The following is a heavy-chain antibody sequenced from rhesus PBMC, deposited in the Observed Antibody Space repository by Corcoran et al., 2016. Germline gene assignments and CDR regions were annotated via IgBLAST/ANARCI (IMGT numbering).Heavy chain of an antibody. V-gene: IGHV4-76*01. CDR1: GVSISSAYA. CDR3: ARRRGPFDF. Sequence: QVQLQESGPGVLKPSETLSLTCDVSGVSISSAYAWTWIRQPPGKGLACIGYLYGSNGDPTYNPSIKNRVPISKDASRNQFSLRLHSVTTADTAGYYCARRRGPFDFWGQGILVTVSS. J-gene: IGHJ4*01. CDR2: LYGSNGDP.